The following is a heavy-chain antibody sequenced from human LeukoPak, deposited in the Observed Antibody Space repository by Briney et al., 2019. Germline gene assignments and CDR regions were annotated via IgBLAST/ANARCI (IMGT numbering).Heavy chain of an antibody. CDR3: AKDPEYYYDSSGYNYFDY. CDR1: GFTFSRYA. J-gene: IGHJ4*02. Sequence: GGSLRLSCAASGFTFSRYAMHWVRQAPGKGLEWVSAISGSGGSTYYADSVKGRFTISRDNSKNTLYLQMNSLRAEDTAVYYCAKDPEYYYDSSGYNYFDYWGQGTLVTVSS. D-gene: IGHD3-22*01. CDR2: ISGSGGST. V-gene: IGHV3-23*01.